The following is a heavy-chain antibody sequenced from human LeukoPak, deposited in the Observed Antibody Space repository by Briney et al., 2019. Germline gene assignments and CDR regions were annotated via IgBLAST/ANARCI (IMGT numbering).Heavy chain of an antibody. CDR2: INHSGST. D-gene: IGHD2-2*03. V-gene: IGHV4-34*01. Sequence: SETLSLTCAVYGGSFSGYYWSWIRQPPGKGLEWIGEINHSGSTNYNPSLKSRVTISVDTSKNQFSLKLSSVTAADTAVYYCARDGYLAVDYWGQGTLVTVSS. CDR1: GGSFSGYY. CDR3: ARDGYLAVDY. J-gene: IGHJ4*02.